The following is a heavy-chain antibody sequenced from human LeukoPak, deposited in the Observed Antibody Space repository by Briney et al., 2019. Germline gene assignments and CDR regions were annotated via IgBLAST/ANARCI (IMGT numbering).Heavy chain of an antibody. CDR1: GGSISSNNYY. CDR3: ARAYYDYVWGAYHDAFDI. Sequence: SETLSLTCTVSGGSISSNNYYWGWIRQPPGKGLEWIGSIYYSGSTYYNPSLRSRVTISVDTSKNQFSLKLSSVTAADTAVYYCARAYYDYVWGAYHDAFDIWGQGTMVTVSS. D-gene: IGHD3-16*02. V-gene: IGHV4-39*07. CDR2: IYYSGST. J-gene: IGHJ3*02.